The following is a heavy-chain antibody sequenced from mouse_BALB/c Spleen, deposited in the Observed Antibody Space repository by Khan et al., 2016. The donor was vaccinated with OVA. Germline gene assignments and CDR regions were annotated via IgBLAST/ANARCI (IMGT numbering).Heavy chain of an antibody. D-gene: IGHD1-3*01. CDR1: GYILTSYW. CDR2: INPSNGRT. Sequence: QVQLQQPGAELVNPGASVNLSCKASGYILTSYWMHWVKQRPGQGLEWIGEINPSNGRTNYNEKFKSKATLTVAKSSSKAYMQLSSPTTDDAAVYDCANIQINFDYWGQGTTLTVSS. V-gene: IGHV1S81*02. J-gene: IGHJ2*01. CDR3: ANIQINFDY.